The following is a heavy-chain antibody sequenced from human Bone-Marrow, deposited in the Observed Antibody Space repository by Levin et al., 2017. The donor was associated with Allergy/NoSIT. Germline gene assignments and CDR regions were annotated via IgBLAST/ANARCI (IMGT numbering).Heavy chain of an antibody. CDR2: INSDGSTT. CDR3: VRTGIAVAGSFAY. CDR1: GFPFSNSW. D-gene: IGHD6-19*01. V-gene: IGHV3-74*01. Sequence: LSLPCAASGFPFSNSWMHWVRQAPGKGLVWVSRINSDGSTTTYADSVKGRFTISRDNAENTLYLQMNSLRAEDTAVYYCVRTGIAVAGSFAYWGQGALVTVSS. J-gene: IGHJ4*02.